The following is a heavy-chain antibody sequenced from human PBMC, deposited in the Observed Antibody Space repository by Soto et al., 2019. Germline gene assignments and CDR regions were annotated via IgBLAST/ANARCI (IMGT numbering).Heavy chain of an antibody. J-gene: IGHJ6*02. CDR1: GGSISSSSYY. Sequence: SETLSLTCTVSGGSISSSSYYWGWIRQPPGKGLEWIGSIYYSGSTYYNPSLKSRVTISVDTSKNQFSLKLSSVTAADTAVYYCARSRGWDYYGSGSYSTYGMDVWGQGTTVTVSS. D-gene: IGHD3-10*01. CDR3: ARSRGWDYYGSGSYSTYGMDV. CDR2: IYYSGST. V-gene: IGHV4-39*01.